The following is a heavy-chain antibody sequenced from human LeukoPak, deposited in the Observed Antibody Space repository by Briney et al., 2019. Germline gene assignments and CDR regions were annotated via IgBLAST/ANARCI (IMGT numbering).Heavy chain of an antibody. J-gene: IGHJ4*02. V-gene: IGHV3-30*18. CDR2: ISSDGSNK. Sequence: GGSLRLSCAASGFTFSSYGMHWVRQAPGKGLEWVAVISSDGSNKYYADSVKGRFTISRDNSKNTLYLQMNSLRAEDTALYYCAKDILQAGADAFDYWGQGTLVTVSS. CDR1: GFTFSSYG. D-gene: IGHD1-26*01. CDR3: AKDILQAGADAFDY.